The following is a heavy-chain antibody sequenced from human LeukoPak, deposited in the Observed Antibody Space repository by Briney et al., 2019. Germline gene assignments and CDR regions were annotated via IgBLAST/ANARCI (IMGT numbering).Heavy chain of an antibody. CDR1: VYIHPELS. CDR2: FDPEDGET. CDR3: ATHVVGASLIDY. Sequence: GASVKVSCKVSVYIHPELSMHGVRQARAKGLEGMGGFDPEDGETIYAKKFQGRVTMTEDTYTDTAYMELSSLRSEDTAVYYCATHVVGASLIDYWGQGTLVTVSS. J-gene: IGHJ4*02. D-gene: IGHD1-26*01. V-gene: IGHV1-24*01.